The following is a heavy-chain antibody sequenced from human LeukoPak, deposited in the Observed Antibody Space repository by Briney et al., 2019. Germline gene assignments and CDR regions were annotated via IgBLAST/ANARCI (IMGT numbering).Heavy chain of an antibody. CDR3: AKDQNTGYANNWYDP. V-gene: IGHV1-2*02. CDR1: VYSFTGYY. J-gene: IGHJ5*02. CDR2: INPNNGGT. Sequence: GASVKVSCKASVYSFTGYYIHWVRQAPGQGLEWRGWINPNNGGTNFAQTFQGRVTMTRDTSISTAYMELSRLRSDDTAIYYCAKDQNTGYANNWYDPWGQGTLVTVSS. D-gene: IGHD5-12*01.